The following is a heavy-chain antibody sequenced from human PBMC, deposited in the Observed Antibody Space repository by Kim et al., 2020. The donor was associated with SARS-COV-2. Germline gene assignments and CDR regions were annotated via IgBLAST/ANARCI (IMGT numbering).Heavy chain of an antibody. D-gene: IGHD3-22*01. CDR2: IYYSGST. V-gene: IGHV4-59*01. CDR3: ACVGYSSGYYYPYYYYGMDV. Sequence: SETLSLTCTVSGGSISSYYWSWIRQPPGKGLEWIGYIYYSGSTNYNSSLKSRVTISVDTSKNQFSLKLSSVTAADTAVYYCACVGYSSGYYYPYYYYGMDVWGQGTTVTVSS. CDR1: GGSISSYY. J-gene: IGHJ6*02.